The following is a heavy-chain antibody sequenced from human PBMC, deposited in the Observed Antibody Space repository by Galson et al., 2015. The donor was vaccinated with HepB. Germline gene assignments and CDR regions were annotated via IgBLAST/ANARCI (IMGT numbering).Heavy chain of an antibody. CDR2: SRSETYGGSI. J-gene: IGHJ6*03. V-gene: IGHV3-49*03. Sequence: SLRLSCAASGLNFGDYAVNWFRQAPRKGLEWLAFSRSETYGGSIDYAASAKGRFTILRDDFNNIAYLQLTSLKTEDTGVYFCAVETFVGDYPYMDVWGKGTTVTVSS. CDR3: AVETFVGDYPYMDV. D-gene: IGHD2/OR15-2a*01. CDR1: GLNFGDYA.